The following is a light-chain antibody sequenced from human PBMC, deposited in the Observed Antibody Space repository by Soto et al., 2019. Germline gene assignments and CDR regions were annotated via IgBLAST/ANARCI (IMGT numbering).Light chain of an antibody. CDR3: QQYHSWT. CDR2: TAS. V-gene: IGKV1-5*03. Sequence: IHSTPSPSTLAASLVHRFTMICRASQSISSWMAWYQQKPGKAPKLLIYTASRLESGVPSRFSGSGSGTEFTLTISSLQPDDFATYYCQQYHSWTFGQGTKVDI. CDR1: QSISSW. J-gene: IGKJ1*01.